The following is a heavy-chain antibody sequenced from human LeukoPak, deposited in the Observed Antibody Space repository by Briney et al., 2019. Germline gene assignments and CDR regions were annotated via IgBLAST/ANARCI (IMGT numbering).Heavy chain of an antibody. J-gene: IGHJ4*02. CDR2: IYYSGST. CDR1: GGSVSSGSYY. CDR3: ASSVRGYSCGLLSNYYFDY. D-gene: IGHD5-18*01. V-gene: IGHV4-61*01. Sequence: SETLSLTCTVSGGSVSSGSYYWSWIRQPPGKGLEWIGYIYYSGSTNYNPSLKSRVTISVDTSKNQFSLKLSSVTAAATAVYYCASSVRGYSCGLLSNYYFDYWGQGTLVTVSS.